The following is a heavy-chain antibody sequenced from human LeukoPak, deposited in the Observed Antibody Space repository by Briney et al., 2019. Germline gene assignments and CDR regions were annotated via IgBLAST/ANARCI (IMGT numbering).Heavy chain of an antibody. CDR1: GFALSSHW. Sequence: GGSLRLSCAASGFALSSHWMTWVRQVPGRGPEWVANVNRDGSETYYLDSVKGRFTISKDNAKNTVYLQMNSLRAEDTAVYYCVSFYETYWGRGTLVTVSS. CDR3: VSFYETY. V-gene: IGHV3-7*01. CDR2: VNRDGSET. J-gene: IGHJ4*02. D-gene: IGHD2/OR15-2a*01.